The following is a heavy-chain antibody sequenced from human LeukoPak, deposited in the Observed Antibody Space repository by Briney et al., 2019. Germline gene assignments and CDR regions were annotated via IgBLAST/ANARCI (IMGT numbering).Heavy chain of an antibody. Sequence: GGSLRLSCAASGFVVSSNYMTWVRQAPGEGLEWVSVIHNDGSTYYTDSVKGRFTISRDNSKNTLYLQMNSLRVEDTAVYYCAALARDYWGQGTLVTVSS. V-gene: IGHV3-53*01. D-gene: IGHD3-3*02. J-gene: IGHJ4*02. CDR1: GFVVSSNY. CDR2: IHNDGST. CDR3: AALARDY.